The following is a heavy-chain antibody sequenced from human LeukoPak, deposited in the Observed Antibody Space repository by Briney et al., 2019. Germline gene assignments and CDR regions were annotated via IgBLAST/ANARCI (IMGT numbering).Heavy chain of an antibody. D-gene: IGHD1-14*01. CDR2: ISSNGGST. V-gene: IGHV3-64*01. CDR3: ARGTMRVALDY. Sequence: GGSLRLSCAASGFTFSNYAMYWVRQAPGKGLEYVSAISSNGGSTYYANSVKGRFTISRDSSKNTLYLQMGSLRAEDMAVYYCARGTMRVALDYWGQGTLVTVSS. CDR1: GFTFSNYA. J-gene: IGHJ4*02.